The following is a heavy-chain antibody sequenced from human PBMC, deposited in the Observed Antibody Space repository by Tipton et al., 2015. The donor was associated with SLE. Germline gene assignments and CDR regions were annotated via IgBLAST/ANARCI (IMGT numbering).Heavy chain of an antibody. CDR1: GGSFSDYY. V-gene: IGHV4-34*01. CDR2: INHTGGT. Sequence: TLSLTCAVYGGSFSDYYWSWIRQTPGEGLEWIGEINHTGGTNYNPSLESRVTMSVDTSKNQFSLKLSSVTAADTAMYYCVSERKYVVRFRELVAPDLWGQGTAITVSS. CDR3: VSERKYVVRFRELVAPDL. D-gene: IGHD1-26*01. J-gene: IGHJ3*01.